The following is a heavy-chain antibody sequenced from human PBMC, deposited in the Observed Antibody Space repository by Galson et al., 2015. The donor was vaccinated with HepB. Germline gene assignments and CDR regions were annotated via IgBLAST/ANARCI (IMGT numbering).Heavy chain of an antibody. V-gene: IGHV3-21*01. D-gene: IGHD3-3*01. CDR1: GFTFSSYS. CDR2: SSSSSSYI. Sequence: SLRLSCAASGFTFSSYSMNWVRQAPGKGLEWVSSSSSSSSYIYYADSVKGRFTISRDNAKNSLYLQMNSLRAEDTAVYYCARQRVWSGYYTFPGYFDYWGQGTLVTVSS. J-gene: IGHJ4*02. CDR3: ARQRVWSGYYTFPGYFDY.